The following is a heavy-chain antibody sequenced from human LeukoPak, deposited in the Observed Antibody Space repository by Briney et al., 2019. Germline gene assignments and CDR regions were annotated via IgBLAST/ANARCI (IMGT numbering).Heavy chain of an antibody. CDR1: GFTLSSYW. D-gene: IGHD1-26*01. V-gene: IGHV3-74*01. Sequence: GGSLRLSCAASGFTLSSYWTHWVRQAPGKGLVWVSRVNSDSDGSSTTYADSVKGRSTISRDNAKNTLYLQMNSLRAEDTAVYYCARGGPSGNYFDFWGQGTLVTVSS. CDR2: VNSDSDGSST. J-gene: IGHJ4*02. CDR3: ARGGPSGNYFDF.